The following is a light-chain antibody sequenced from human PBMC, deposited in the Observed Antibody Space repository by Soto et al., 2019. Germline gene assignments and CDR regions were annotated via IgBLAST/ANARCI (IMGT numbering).Light chain of an antibody. CDR1: QGINHY. V-gene: IGKV1-9*01. CDR2: GAS. Sequence: DIQLTQSPSFLSASVGDRVTITCRASQGINHYVAWYQQKPGKAPKCLIYGASALQSGVPSRFSGSGSWAEFTLSIISLQPEDFATYYCQHVYSYPLTFGGGTKMDIK. CDR3: QHVYSYPLT. J-gene: IGKJ4*01.